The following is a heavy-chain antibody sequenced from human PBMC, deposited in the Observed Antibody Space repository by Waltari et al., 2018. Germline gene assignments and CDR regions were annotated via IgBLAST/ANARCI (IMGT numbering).Heavy chain of an antibody. J-gene: IGHJ6*02. CDR2: IYSGGST. CDR3: ARRPSQDYAKTKGYGMDV. CDR1: GGSFSGYY. V-gene: IGHV3-66*02. D-gene: IGHD4-17*01. Sequence: VQLQQWGAGLLKPSETLSLTCAVYGGSFSGYYWSWIRPPPGRGLEWVSFIYSGGSTYYADSVKGRFTISRDNSKNTLYLQMNSLRAEDTAVYYCARRPSQDYAKTKGYGMDVWGQGTTVTVSS.